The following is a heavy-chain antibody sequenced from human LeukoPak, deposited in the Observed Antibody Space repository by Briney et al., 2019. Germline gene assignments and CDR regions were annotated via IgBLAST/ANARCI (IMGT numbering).Heavy chain of an antibody. V-gene: IGHV3-23*01. CDR1: GFSFSSYA. D-gene: IGHD3-16*01. Sequence: PGGSLRPSCAASGFSFSSYAMSWVRQAPGKGLEWVSAISGSGSSTYYADSVKGRFTISRDNSKNTLYLQMSSLRAEDTAVYYCANGGARDMDVWGQGTTVTVSS. CDR3: ANGGARDMDV. CDR2: ISGSGSST. J-gene: IGHJ6*02.